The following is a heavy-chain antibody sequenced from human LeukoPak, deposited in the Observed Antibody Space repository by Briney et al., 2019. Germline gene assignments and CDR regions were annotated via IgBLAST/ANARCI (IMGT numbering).Heavy chain of an antibody. V-gene: IGHV4-34*01. J-gene: IGHJ5*02. CDR2: INHSGST. CDR1: GGSFSGYY. D-gene: IGHD6-6*01. Sequence: SETLSLTCAVYGGSFSGYYWSWIRQPPGKGLEWIGEINHSGSTNYNPSLKSRVTISVDTSKNQFSLKLSSVTAADTAVYYCARNNMAARVSPTSCWFDPWGQGTLVTVSS. CDR3: ARNNMAARVSPTSCWFDP.